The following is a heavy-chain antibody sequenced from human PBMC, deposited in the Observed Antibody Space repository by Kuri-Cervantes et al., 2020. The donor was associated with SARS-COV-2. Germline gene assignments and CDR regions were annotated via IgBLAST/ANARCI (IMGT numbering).Heavy chain of an antibody. CDR3: VRGTEDYSGARSFFDS. J-gene: IGHJ4*02. V-gene: IGHV3-23*01. Sequence: GESLKISCTASGFTFSSYAMSWVRQAPGKGLEWVSTVSGSGVSTYYADSVKGRFTISRDNSASTMFLQMNSLRAEDTAIYYCVRGTEDYSGARSFFDSWGQGTPVTVSS. D-gene: IGHD4-11*01. CDR1: GFTFSSYA. CDR2: VSGSGVST.